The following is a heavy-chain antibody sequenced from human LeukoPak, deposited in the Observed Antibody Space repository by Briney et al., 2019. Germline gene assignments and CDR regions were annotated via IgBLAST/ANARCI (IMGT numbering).Heavy chain of an antibody. J-gene: IGHJ6*03. D-gene: IGHD3-3*01. V-gene: IGHV3-7*01. Sequence: GGSLRLSCAASGFTFSSYAMSWVRQAPGKGLEWVANIKQDGSEKVYVDSGKGRFTISRDNAKNSLYLQMNSLRAEDTAVYYCARSSGSTYYDFWSGVNSYYLYMDVWGKGTTVTVSS. CDR2: IKQDGSEK. CDR3: ARSSGSTYYDFWSGVNSYYLYMDV. CDR1: GFTFSSYA.